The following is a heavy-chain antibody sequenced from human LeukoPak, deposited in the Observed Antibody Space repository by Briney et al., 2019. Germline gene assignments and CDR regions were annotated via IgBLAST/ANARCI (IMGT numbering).Heavy chain of an antibody. CDR2: IYYSGST. D-gene: IGHD3-22*01. J-gene: IGHJ4*02. V-gene: IGHV4-39*06. CDR3: ARVLAARTPENYYDSSGYPF. CDR1: GGSISSSSYY. Sequence: SETLSLTCSVSGGSISSSSYYWGWIRQPPGKGLEWIGSIYYSGSTYYSPSLKSRVTISVDTSKNQFPLKLSSVTAADTAVYYCARVLAARTPENYYDSSGYPFWGQGTLVTVSS.